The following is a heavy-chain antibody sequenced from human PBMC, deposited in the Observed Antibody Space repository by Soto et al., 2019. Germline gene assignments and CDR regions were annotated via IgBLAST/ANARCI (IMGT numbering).Heavy chain of an antibody. V-gene: IGHV4-61*01. CDR2: IYYSGST. Sequence: PSETLSLTCTVSGGSVRRGSYYWSWIRQPPGKGLEWIGYIYYSGSTNYNPSLKSRVTISVDTSKNQFSLKLSSVTAADTAVYYCATRRRRSITMIAPPYYYYVMDVWGQGTTVTVSS. CDR3: ATRRRRSITMIAPPYYYYVMDV. J-gene: IGHJ6*02. CDR1: GGSVRRGSYY. D-gene: IGHD3-22*01.